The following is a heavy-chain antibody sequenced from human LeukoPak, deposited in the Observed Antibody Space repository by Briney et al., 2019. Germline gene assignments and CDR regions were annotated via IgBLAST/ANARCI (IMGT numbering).Heavy chain of an antibody. CDR3: AKSYESRAYYYYYMDV. V-gene: IGHV3-23*01. J-gene: IGHJ6*03. CDR1: GFTFSRYW. Sequence: GGPLRLSCAASGFTFSRYWMSWVRQAPGKGLEWVSAISGSGGSTYYADSVKGRFTISKDNSKNTLYLQMNSLRAEDTAVYYCAKSYESRAYYYYYMDVWGKGTTVTVSS. D-gene: IGHD3-22*01. CDR2: ISGSGGST.